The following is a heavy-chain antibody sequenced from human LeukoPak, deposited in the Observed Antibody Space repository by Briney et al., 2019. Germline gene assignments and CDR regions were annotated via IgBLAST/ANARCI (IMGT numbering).Heavy chain of an antibody. CDR1: GGSISSSNYY. V-gene: IGHV4-39*01. CDR3: ARHPWGPYYYYYYMDV. Sequence: SETLSLTCTVSGGSISSSNYYWGWIRQPPGKGLEWIGTIFYSGNTYYNPSPKSRVTISVDTSKNQFSLKLNSVTAADTAVYYCARHPWGPYYYYYYMDVWGKGTTVIVSS. CDR2: IFYSGNT. D-gene: IGHD3-16*01. J-gene: IGHJ6*03.